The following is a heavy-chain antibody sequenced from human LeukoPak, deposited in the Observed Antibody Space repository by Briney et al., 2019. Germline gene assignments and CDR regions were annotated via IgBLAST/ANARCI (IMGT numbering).Heavy chain of an antibody. J-gene: IGHJ4*02. CDR1: GYTFTAYF. V-gene: IGHV1-2*02. CDR2: INPNSGGT. D-gene: IGHD3-10*01. Sequence: ASVKVSCKASGYTFTAYFMHWVRQAPGQGLEWMGWINPNSGGTNYAQKFQGRVTVTRDTSLSTAYMELSRLGSDDTAVYYCAGNYLSGRNQIDYWGQGTLVTVSS. CDR3: AGNYLSGRNQIDY.